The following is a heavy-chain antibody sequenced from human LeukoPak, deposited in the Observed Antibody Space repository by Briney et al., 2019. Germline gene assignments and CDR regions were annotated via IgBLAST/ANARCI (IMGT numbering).Heavy chain of an antibody. J-gene: IGHJ4*02. CDR2: IYYHGNNK. Sequence: GGSLRLSCAASGFTFSNYGMHWVRQAPGKGLEWVAFIYYHGNNKNYADFVKGRFTISRDNSKNTLFLQMNSLRAEDTAVHYCARGNYYGSGCDFWGQGSLVTVSS. V-gene: IGHV3-30*02. CDR3: ARGNYYGSGCDF. D-gene: IGHD3-10*01. CDR1: GFTFSNYG.